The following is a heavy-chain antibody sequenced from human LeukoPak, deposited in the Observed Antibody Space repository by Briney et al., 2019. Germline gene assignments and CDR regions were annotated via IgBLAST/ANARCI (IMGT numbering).Heavy chain of an antibody. Sequence: TGGSLRLSCAASGFTFSTYWMGWVRQAPGKGLEWVAKIKPDGSEKDHVDSVKGRFTISRDNAKNSLYLQLNSLRAEDTAVYYCAKPYYDFWSGYFDYWGQGTLVTVSS. CDR1: GFTFSTYW. D-gene: IGHD3-3*01. J-gene: IGHJ4*02. CDR2: IKPDGSEK. CDR3: AKPYYDFWSGYFDY. V-gene: IGHV3-7*01.